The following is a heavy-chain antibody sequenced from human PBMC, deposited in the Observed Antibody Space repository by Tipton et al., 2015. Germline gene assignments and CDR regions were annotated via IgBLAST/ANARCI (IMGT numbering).Heavy chain of an antibody. CDR2: IRSSGTDT. J-gene: IGHJ4*02. V-gene: IGHV3-23*01. CDR3: AKTGLIAARPDL. D-gene: IGHD1-14*01. Sequence: GSLRLSCAASGFMFGSYAMSWVRQGPGRGLEWVSSIRSSGTDTYYADSVKGRFTISRDNSRDTLYLQMTSLTAEDTAVYFCAKTGLIAARPDLWGQGTLVTVSS. CDR1: GFMFGSYA.